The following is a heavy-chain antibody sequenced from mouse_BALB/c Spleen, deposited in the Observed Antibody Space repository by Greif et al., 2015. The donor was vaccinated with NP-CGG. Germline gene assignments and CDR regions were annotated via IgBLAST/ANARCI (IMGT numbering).Heavy chain of an antibody. J-gene: IGHJ4*01. V-gene: IGHV1-84*02. Sequence: QLQLSGPELVKPGASVKISCKASGYTFTDYYINWVKQKPGQGLEWIGWIYPGSGNTKYNEKFKGKATLTVDTSSSTAYMQLSSLTSEDTAVYFCARRTGTEAMDYWGQETSVTVSS. CDR1: GYTFTDYY. CDR3: ARRTGTEAMDY. CDR2: IYPGSGNT. D-gene: IGHD4-1*01.